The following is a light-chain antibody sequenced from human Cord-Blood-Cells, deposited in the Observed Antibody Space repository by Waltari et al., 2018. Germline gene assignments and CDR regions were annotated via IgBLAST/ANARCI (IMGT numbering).Light chain of an antibody. CDR1: ALPKQY. CDR3: QSADSSGTLVV. J-gene: IGLJ2*01. V-gene: IGLV3-25*03. CDR2: KDS. Sequence: SYELTQPPSVSVSPGQTAGITCPGDALPKQYAYWYQQKPGQAPVLVIYKDSERPSGIPERFSGSSSGTTVTLTISGVQAEDEADYYCQSADSSGTLVVFGGGTKLTVL.